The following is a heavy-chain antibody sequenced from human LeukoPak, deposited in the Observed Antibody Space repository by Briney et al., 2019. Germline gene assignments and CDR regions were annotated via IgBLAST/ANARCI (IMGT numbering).Heavy chain of an antibody. CDR1: GYTFTGYY. V-gene: IGHV1-2*02. D-gene: IGHD3-10*01. CDR2: INPNSSGT. Sequence: ASVKVSCKASGYTFTGYYIHWVRQAPGQGLECMGWINPNSSGTNYAQKFQGRVTMTRDTSISTAYMELSRLRSDDTVVYYCTRGGSGSYFSWLDPWGQGTLVTVSS. J-gene: IGHJ5*02. CDR3: TRGGSGSYFSWLDP.